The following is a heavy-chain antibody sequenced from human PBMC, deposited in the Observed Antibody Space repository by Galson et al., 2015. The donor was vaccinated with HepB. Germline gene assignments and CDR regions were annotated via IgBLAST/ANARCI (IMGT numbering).Heavy chain of an antibody. CDR1: GYTFTSYS. J-gene: IGHJ4*02. Sequence: QSGAEVKKPGASVKVSCKASGYTFTSYSITCWVRQAPGQGLEWMGWINAYNGITNYAQNLQDRVTMTTDTSTRTAYMELRSLRSDDTAVYYCARVPGTSYYDSSGYFFDYWGQGTLVTVSS. CDR3: ARVPGTSYYDSSGYFFDY. V-gene: IGHV1-18*04. CDR2: INAYNGIT. D-gene: IGHD3-22*01.